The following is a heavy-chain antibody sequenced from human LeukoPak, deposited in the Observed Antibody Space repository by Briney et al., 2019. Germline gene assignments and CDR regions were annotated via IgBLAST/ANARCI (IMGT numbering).Heavy chain of an antibody. CDR2: IYHSGST. CDR3: ARRGYGDYLDY. D-gene: IGHD4-17*01. J-gene: IGHJ4*02. Sequence: PSETLSLTCAVSGYSISSGYYWGWIRQPPGKGLEWIGSIYHSGSTYYNPSLKSRVTISADTSKNQFSLKLSSVTAADTAVYYCARRGYGDYLDYWGQGTLVTVSS. CDR1: GYSISSGYY. V-gene: IGHV4-38-2*01.